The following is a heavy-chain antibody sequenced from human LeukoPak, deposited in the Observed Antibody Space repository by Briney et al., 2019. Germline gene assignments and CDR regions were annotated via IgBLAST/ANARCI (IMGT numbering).Heavy chain of an antibody. CDR1: GFTVSSNY. Sequence: GGSLSLSCAVSGFTVSSNYTSWVRQAPGKGLEWVSVIYSGGSTYYADSVKGRFTISRDNPKNTLYLQMNSLRAEDTAVYYCAKADSYYDLLTCFDFWGQGTLVTVSS. D-gene: IGHD3-9*01. V-gene: IGHV3-53*01. CDR3: AKADSYYDLLTCFDF. J-gene: IGHJ4*02. CDR2: IYSGGST.